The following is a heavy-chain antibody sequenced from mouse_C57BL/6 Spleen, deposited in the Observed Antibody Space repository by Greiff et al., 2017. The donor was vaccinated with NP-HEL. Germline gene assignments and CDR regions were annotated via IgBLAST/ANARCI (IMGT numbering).Heavy chain of an antibody. D-gene: IGHD1-1*01. CDR1: GFTFSDYG. CDR3: ARLHYYGSSSWYFDV. Sequence: EVQGVESGGGLVKPGGSLKLSCAASGFTFSDYGMHWVRQAPEKGLEWVAYISSGSSTIYYADTVKGRFTISRDNAKNTLFLQMTSLRSEDTAMYYCARLHYYGSSSWYFDVWGTGTTVTVSS. J-gene: IGHJ1*03. V-gene: IGHV5-17*01. CDR2: ISSGSSTI.